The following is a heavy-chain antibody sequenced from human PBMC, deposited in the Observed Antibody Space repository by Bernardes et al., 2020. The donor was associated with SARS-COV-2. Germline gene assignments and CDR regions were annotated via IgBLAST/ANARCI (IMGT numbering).Heavy chain of an antibody. CDR1: GFTFSSYG. D-gene: IGHD7-27*01. Sequence: GGSLRLSCAASGFTFSSYGMHWVRQAPGKGLEWVAVIWYDGSNKYYADSVKGRFTISRDNSKNTLYLQMNSLRAEDTAVYYCAREPPPQNWDELYFDYWGQGTLVTVSS. J-gene: IGHJ4*02. CDR2: IWYDGSNK. CDR3: AREPPPQNWDELYFDY. V-gene: IGHV3-33*01.